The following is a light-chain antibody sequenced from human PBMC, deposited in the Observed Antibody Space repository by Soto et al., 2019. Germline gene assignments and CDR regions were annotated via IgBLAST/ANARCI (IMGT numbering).Light chain of an antibody. CDR3: CSYAGSFIWM. CDR2: DVN. J-gene: IGLJ3*02. V-gene: IGLV2-11*01. CDR1: TSDVGGYNL. Sequence: QSALTQPRSVSGSPGQSVTISCAGTTSDVGGYNLVSWYQQHPAKAPKLMIYDVNKRPSGVPDRFSGSNSGNTASLTISGLQSEDEADYYCCSYAGSFIWMFGGGTQLT.